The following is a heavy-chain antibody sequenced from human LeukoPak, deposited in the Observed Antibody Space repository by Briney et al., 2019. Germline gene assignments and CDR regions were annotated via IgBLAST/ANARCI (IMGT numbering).Heavy chain of an antibody. CDR1: GFSFSVYW. CDR3: ARFHVDIVATIDY. Sequence: PGGSLRLSCAASGFSFSVYWMHWVRQAPGKGLEWVSSISSSSSYIYYADSVKGRFTISRDNAKNSLYLQMNSLRAEDTAVYYCARFHVDIVATIDYWGQGTLVTVSS. CDR2: ISSSSSYI. J-gene: IGHJ4*02. D-gene: IGHD5-12*01. V-gene: IGHV3-21*01.